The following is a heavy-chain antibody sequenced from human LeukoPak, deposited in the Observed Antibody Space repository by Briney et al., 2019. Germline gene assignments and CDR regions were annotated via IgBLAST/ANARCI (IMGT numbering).Heavy chain of an antibody. CDR1: SGSINSYY. Sequence: PSETLSLTCAVSSGSINSYYWIWIRQSPGKGLEWIGYIYYTGNIRYNPSLKSRVTISVDTSKNQFSLKVNSVTAADTAVYYCASSSGSGRSDHWGQGTLVTVSS. CDR2: IYYTGNI. D-gene: IGHD3-10*01. V-gene: IGHV4-59*01. J-gene: IGHJ4*02. CDR3: ASSSGSGRSDH.